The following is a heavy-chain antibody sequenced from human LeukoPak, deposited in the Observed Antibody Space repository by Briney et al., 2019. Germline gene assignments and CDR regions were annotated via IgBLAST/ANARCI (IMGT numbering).Heavy chain of an antibody. CDR3: AALGATPNYYMDV. D-gene: IGHD1-26*01. CDR2: INPNSGGT. V-gene: IGHV1-2*02. CDR1: GYTFTGYY. Sequence: GASVKVSCKASGYTFTGYYMHWVRQAPGQGLEWMGWINPNSGGTSYAQKFQGRVTMTRDTSISTAYMELRSLRSDDTAVYYCAALGATPNYYMDVWGKGTTVTVSS. J-gene: IGHJ6*03.